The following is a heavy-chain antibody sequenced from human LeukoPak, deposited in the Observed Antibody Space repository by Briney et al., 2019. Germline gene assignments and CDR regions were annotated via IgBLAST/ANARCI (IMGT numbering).Heavy chain of an antibody. CDR1: GGSFSGYY. Sequence: SETLSLTCAVYGGSFSGYYWSWIRQPPGKGLEWIGRIYTSGSTNYKPSLKSRVTISVDTSKNQFSLKLSSVTAADTAVYYCARADFQPYYFDYWGQGTLVTVSS. J-gene: IGHJ4*02. CDR2: IYTSGST. D-gene: IGHD3-3*01. V-gene: IGHV4-59*10. CDR3: ARADFQPYYFDY.